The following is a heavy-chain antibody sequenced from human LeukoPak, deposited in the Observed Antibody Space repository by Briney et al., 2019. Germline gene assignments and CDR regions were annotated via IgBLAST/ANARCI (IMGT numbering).Heavy chain of an antibody. CDR2: ISGSGANT. J-gene: IGHJ4*02. D-gene: IGHD3-22*01. CDR3: TRVYDSSGYYYYFDY. Sequence: PGASLRLSCAASGFTFSNYAMSWVRQAPGKGLEWVSAISGSGANTYYADSVKGRFTISRDNSKNTLYLQMNNLRAEDTAVYYCTRVYDSSGYYYYFDYWGQGTLVTVSS. V-gene: IGHV3-23*01. CDR1: GFTFSNYA.